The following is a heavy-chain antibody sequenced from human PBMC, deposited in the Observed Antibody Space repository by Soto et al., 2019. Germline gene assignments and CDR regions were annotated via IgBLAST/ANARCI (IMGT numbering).Heavy chain of an antibody. V-gene: IGHV4-34*01. CDR3: ARGLVTVTSYWYFDL. J-gene: IGHJ2*01. D-gene: IGHD4-17*01. CDR2: INHSGST. Sequence: QVQLQQWGAGLLKPSETLSLTCAVYGGSFSGYYWSWIRQPPGKGLEWIGEINHSGSTNYNPSLKSPVTISVDTSKNQFSLKLSSVTAADTAVYYCARGLVTVTSYWYFDLWGRGTLVTVSS. CDR1: GGSFSGYY.